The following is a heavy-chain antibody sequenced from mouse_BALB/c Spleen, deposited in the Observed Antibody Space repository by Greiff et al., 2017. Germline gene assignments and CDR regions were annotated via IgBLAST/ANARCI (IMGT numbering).Heavy chain of an antibody. CDR3: ASQEYGNYAGAMDY. V-gene: IGHV5-6-5*01. CDR2: ISSGVST. CDR1: GFTFSSYA. Sequence: EVKLMESGGGLVKPGGSLKLSCEASGFTFSSYAMSWVRQTPEKRLEWVASISSGVSTYYPNSMKGRFTIFTDNARNILYLQMSSLRSEDTAMYYGASQEYGNYAGAMDYWGQGTSVTVSP. D-gene: IGHD2-10*02. J-gene: IGHJ4*01.